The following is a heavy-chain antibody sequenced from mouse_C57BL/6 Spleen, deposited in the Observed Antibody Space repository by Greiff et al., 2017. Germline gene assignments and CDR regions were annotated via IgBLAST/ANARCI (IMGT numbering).Heavy chain of an antibody. CDR1: GYTFTEYS. V-gene: IGHV1-62-2*01. D-gene: IGHD1-1*01. CDR3: ARHEEGGYSSNLGGYAMDY. J-gene: IGHJ4*01. Sequence: VQLQQSGAELVKPGASVKLSCKASGYTFTEYSIHWVKQRSGQGLEWIGWFYPGGGSIKYNEKFKDKATLTAGKSSSTVYMELSRLTSEDSAVYFCARHEEGGYSSNLGGYAMDYWGQGTSVTVSS. CDR2: FYPGGGSI.